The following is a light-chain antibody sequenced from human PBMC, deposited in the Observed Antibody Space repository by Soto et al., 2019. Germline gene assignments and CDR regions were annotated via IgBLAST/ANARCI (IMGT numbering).Light chain of an antibody. CDR1: QSISSW. Sequence: DIQMTQSPSTLSSSVGDRVTITCRASQSISSWLAWYQQKPGKAPKLLIYAASSLESGVPSRFSGSGSDTEFTLTINNLQPDDVATYHCQQYNRYSLTFGGGTKVEIK. V-gene: IGKV1-5*01. CDR3: QQYNRYSLT. CDR2: AAS. J-gene: IGKJ4*01.